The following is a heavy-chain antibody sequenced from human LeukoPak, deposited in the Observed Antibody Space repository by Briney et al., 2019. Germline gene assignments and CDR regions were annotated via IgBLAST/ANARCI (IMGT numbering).Heavy chain of an antibody. J-gene: IGHJ4*02. V-gene: IGHV3-66*02. CDR3: VRVGYSYGYGDWNHFDD. CDR2: IYSGGGT. CDR1: GFTVSSNY. Sequence: GGSLRLSCAASGFTVSSNYMSWVRQAPGKGLEWVSIIYSGGGTYYADSVKGRFTISRDNSKNTLYLQMNSLRAEDTAVYFCVRVGYSYGYGDWNHFDDWGQGTLVTVSS. D-gene: IGHD5-18*01.